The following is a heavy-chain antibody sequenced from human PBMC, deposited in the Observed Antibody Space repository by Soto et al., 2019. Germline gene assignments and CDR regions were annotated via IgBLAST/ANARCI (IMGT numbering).Heavy chain of an antibody. V-gene: IGHV3-33*01. CDR1: GFTFSSYG. CDR3: ARVHVSGVVVAANTFDYYYYYMDV. CDR2: IWYDGSNK. J-gene: IGHJ6*03. D-gene: IGHD2-15*01. Sequence: GGSLRLSCAASGFTFSSYGMHWVRQAPGKGLEWVAVIWYDGSNKYYADSVKGRFTISRDNSKNTLYLQMNSLRAEDTAVYYCARVHVSGVVVAANTFDYYYYYMDVWGKGTTVTVSS.